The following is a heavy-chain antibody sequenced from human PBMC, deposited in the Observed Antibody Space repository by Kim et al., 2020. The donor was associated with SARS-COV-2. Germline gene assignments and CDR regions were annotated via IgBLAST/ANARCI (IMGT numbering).Heavy chain of an antibody. CDR1: GGTFSSYA. V-gene: IGHV1-69*13. J-gene: IGHJ3*02. CDR3: ASYGSGSYLDRAFDI. D-gene: IGHD3-10*01. CDR2: IIPIFGTA. Sequence: SVKVSCKASGGTFSSYAISWVRQAPGQGLEWMGGIIPIFGTANYAQKFQGRVTITADESTSTAYMELSSLRSEDTAVYYCASYGSGSYLDRAFDIWGQGTMVTVSS.